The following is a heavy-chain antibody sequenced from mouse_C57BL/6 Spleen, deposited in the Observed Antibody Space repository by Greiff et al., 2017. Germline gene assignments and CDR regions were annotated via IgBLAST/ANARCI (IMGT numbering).Heavy chain of an antibody. Sequence: EVQLQQSGPALVKPGASVKMSCKASGYTFTDYNMHWVKQSHGKSLEWIGYINPNYGGTSYNQKFKGKATLTVTKSSRTAYMVLSSLPSEGTAVYYCERGYGYFDDWSQSTTRTVSS. D-gene: IGHD1-1*02. CDR1: GYTFTDYN. J-gene: IGHJ2*01. CDR3: ERGYGYFDD. V-gene: IGHV1-22*01. CDR2: INPNYGGT.